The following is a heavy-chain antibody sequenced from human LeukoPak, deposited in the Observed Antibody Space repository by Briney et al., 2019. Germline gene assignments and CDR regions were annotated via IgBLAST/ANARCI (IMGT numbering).Heavy chain of an antibody. Sequence: GGSLRLSCAASGFTFSSYGMHWVRQAPGKGLEWVAFIRYDGSDKYYADSVKGRFTISRDNSKNTLYLQMNSLRAEDTAVYYCAKVLLWFGELSHFDYWGQGTLVTVSS. CDR2: IRYDGSDK. V-gene: IGHV3-30*02. J-gene: IGHJ4*02. CDR3: AKVLLWFGELSHFDY. D-gene: IGHD3-10*01. CDR1: GFTFSSYG.